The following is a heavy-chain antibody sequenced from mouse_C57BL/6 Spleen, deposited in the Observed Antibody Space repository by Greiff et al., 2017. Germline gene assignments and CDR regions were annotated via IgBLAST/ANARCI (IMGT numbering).Heavy chain of an antibody. CDR1: GYTFTDYY. V-gene: IGHV1-76*01. CDR2: IYPGSGNT. D-gene: IGHD2-4*01. J-gene: IGHJ4*01. Sequence: QVQLQQSGPELVKPGASVKLSCKASGYTFTDYYINWVKQRPGQGLEWIARIYPGSGNTYYNEKFKGKATLTAEKSSSTAYMQLSSLTSEDSAVYFCARSADYDGGSAMDYWGQGTSVTVSS. CDR3: ARSADYDGGSAMDY.